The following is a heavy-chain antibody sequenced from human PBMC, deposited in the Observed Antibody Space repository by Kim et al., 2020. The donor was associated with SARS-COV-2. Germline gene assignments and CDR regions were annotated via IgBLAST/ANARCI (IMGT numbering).Heavy chain of an antibody. CDR1: GFTFSSYA. V-gene: IGHV3-64D*06. CDR2: ISSNGGST. D-gene: IGHD3-10*01. J-gene: IGHJ4*02. CDR3: VKGEFTMVRGADY. Sequence: GGSLRLSCSASGFTFSSYAMHWVRQAPGKGLEYVSAISSNGGSTYYADSVKGRFTISRDNSKNTLYLQMSSLRVGDTAVYYCVKGEFTMVRGADYWGQGTLVTVSS.